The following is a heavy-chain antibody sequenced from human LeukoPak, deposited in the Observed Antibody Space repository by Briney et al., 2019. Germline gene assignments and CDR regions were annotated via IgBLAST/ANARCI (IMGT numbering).Heavy chain of an antibody. CDR1: GFTVSSNY. CDR3: ARTGGGYGGKDPFDY. Sequence: GGSLRLSCTASGFTVSSNYMSWVRQAPGKGLEWVSVIYSGGSTYYADSVKGRFTISRDNSKNTLYLQMNSLRAEDTAVYYCARTGGGYGGKDPFDYWGQGTLVTVSS. CDR2: IYSGGST. D-gene: IGHD4-23*01. V-gene: IGHV3-53*01. J-gene: IGHJ4*02.